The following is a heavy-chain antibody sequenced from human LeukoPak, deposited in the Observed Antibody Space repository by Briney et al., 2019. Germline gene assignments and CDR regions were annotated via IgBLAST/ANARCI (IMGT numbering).Heavy chain of an antibody. CDR2: ISSISYI. Sequence: GGSLRLSCAASGFTFSSYTMNWVRQAPGKGLEWVSSISSISYIYYADSVKGRFTISRDNAKNSLYLQMNSLRAEDTAIYYCAREYCSSTSCYPNTFDIWGQGTMVTVSS. J-gene: IGHJ3*02. CDR3: AREYCSSTSCYPNTFDI. D-gene: IGHD2-2*01. V-gene: IGHV3-21*01. CDR1: GFTFSSYT.